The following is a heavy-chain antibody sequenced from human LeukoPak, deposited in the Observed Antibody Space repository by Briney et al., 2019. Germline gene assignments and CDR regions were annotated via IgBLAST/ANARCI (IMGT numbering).Heavy chain of an antibody. J-gene: IGHJ4*02. CDR3: ARDTASIYYDSSGYYYGGFDY. V-gene: IGHV1-3*01. CDR1: GYAFTNYA. CDR2: VNAGNGNT. D-gene: IGHD3-22*01. Sequence: ASVKVSCKASGYAFTNYAIQWVRQAPGQRLEWMGWVNAGNGNTRYSPKFQGRVTIARDTSASTAYMELSSLTSEDTAVYYCARDTASIYYDSSGYYYGGFDYWGQGTLVTVSS.